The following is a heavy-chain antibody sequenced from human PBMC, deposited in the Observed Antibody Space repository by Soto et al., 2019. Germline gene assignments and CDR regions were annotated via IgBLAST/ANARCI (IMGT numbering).Heavy chain of an antibody. CDR2: IIPIFGTA. V-gene: IGHV1-69*13. CDR3: ARPLFYYDDSSGYYVTNWFDP. Sequence: SVKVSCKASGGTFSSYAISWVRQAPGQGLEWMGGIIPIFGTANYAQKFKGRVTITADESTSTADMELSSLRSEDTAVYYCARPLFYYDDSSGYYVTNWFDPCGQGTLVTVYS. CDR1: GGTFSSYA. J-gene: IGHJ5*02. D-gene: IGHD3-22*01.